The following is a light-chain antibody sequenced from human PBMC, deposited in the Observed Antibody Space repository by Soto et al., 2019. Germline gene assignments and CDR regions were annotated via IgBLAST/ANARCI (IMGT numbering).Light chain of an antibody. Sequence: DIQMTQSPSTLSASVGDRVTITCRASQSISSWLAWYQQKPGKAPNLLIYKASSLESGVPSRFSGSESGTEFSLTISSLQPDDFATYYCQQYKSYYTVGQVTKLESK. V-gene: IGKV1-5*03. CDR3: QQYKSYYT. CDR2: KAS. J-gene: IGKJ2*01. CDR1: QSISSW.